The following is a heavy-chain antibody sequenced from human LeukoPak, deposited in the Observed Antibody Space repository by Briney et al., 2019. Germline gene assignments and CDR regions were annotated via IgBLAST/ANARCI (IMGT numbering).Heavy chain of an antibody. J-gene: IGHJ4*02. CDR2: ISAYNGNT. CDR3: ARGWSGELTLDY. Sequence: ASVKVSCKASGYTFTSYYMHWVRQAPGQGLEWMGWISAYNGNTNYAQKLQGRVTMTTDTPTSTAYMELRSLRSDDTAVYYCARGWSGELTLDYWGQGTLVTVSS. CDR1: GYTFTSYY. V-gene: IGHV1-18*04. D-gene: IGHD3-10*01.